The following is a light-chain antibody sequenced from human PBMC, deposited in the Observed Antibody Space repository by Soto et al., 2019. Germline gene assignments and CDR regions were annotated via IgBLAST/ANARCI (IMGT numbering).Light chain of an antibody. CDR3: QQRSNWPGT. CDR2: DAS. J-gene: IGKJ1*01. V-gene: IGKV3-11*01. Sequence: EIVLTQSPGTLSLSLGERATLSCRASQSVSSYLAWYQQKPGQAPRLLIYDASNRATGIPARFSGSGSGTDFTLTISSLEPEDFAVYYCQQRSNWPGTFGQGTRWIS. CDR1: QSVSSY.